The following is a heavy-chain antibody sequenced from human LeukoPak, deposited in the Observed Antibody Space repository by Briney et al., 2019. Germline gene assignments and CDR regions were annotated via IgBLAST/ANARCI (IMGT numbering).Heavy chain of an antibody. V-gene: IGHV4-34*01. CDR2: INHSGST. D-gene: IGHD1-7*01. Sequence: PSETLSLTCAVYGGSFSGYYWSWIRQPPGKGLEWIGEINHSGSTNYNPSLKSRVTISVDTSKNQFSLKLSPVTAADTAVYYCAANSNWNYYYLDYWGQGTLVTVSS. CDR1: GGSFSGYY. CDR3: AANSNWNYYYLDY. J-gene: IGHJ4*02.